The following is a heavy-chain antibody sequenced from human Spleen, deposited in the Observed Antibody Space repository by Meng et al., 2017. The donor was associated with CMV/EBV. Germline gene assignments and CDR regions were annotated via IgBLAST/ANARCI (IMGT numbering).Heavy chain of an antibody. Sequence: KASGYTFGVYYINWVRQAPGQGLEWMGWINPGSAGTKYVQKFQGRVTMTSDTSISTAYLELTRVRFDDTAVYYCARSADPAIAPSFDFWGHGTLVTVSS. D-gene: IGHD5-18*01. CDR1: GYTFGVYY. V-gene: IGHV1-2*02. CDR3: ARSADPAIAPSFDF. J-gene: IGHJ4*01. CDR2: INPGSAGT.